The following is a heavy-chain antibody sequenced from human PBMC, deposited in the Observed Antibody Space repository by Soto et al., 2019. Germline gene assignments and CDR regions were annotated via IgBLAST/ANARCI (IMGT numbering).Heavy chain of an antibody. V-gene: IGHV3-30*18. D-gene: IGHD3-22*01. CDR1: GFTFSSYG. J-gene: IGHJ4*02. Sequence: GGSLRLSCAASGFTFSSYGMHWFRQAPGKGLEWVAVISYDGSNKYYADSVKGRFTISRDNSKNTLYLQMNSLRAEDTAVYYCAKDRGDYYDSSGQPWYWGQGTLVTVSS. CDR2: ISYDGSNK. CDR3: AKDRGDYYDSSGQPWY.